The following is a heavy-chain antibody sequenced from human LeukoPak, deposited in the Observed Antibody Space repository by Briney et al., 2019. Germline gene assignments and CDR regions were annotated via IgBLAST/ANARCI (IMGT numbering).Heavy chain of an antibody. CDR2: INPKSGGT. D-gene: IGHD3-10*01. CDR1: GYTFTGYY. Sequence: GASVKVYCKASGYTFTGYYMHWVRQAPGQGLEWMGWINPKSGGTNYAQKFQGRVTMTRDTSISTAYMELSRLRSDDTAVYYCAREGNHYYGSGSYYYYYYMDVWGKGTTVTISS. CDR3: AREGNHYYGSGSYYYYYYMDV. V-gene: IGHV1-2*02. J-gene: IGHJ6*03.